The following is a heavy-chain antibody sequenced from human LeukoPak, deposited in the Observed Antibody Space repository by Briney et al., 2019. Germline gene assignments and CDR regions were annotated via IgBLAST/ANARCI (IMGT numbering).Heavy chain of an antibody. CDR3: ARDPFLSDYGSSGYYSHWGY. J-gene: IGHJ4*02. CDR2: IYHSGST. CDR1: GYSISSGYY. D-gene: IGHD3-22*01. V-gene: IGHV4-38-2*02. Sequence: SETLSLTCTVSGYSISSGYYWGWIRQPPGKGLEWIGSIYHSGSTYYNPSLKSRVTISVDTSKNQFSLKLSSVTAADTAVYYCARDPFLSDYGSSGYYSHWGYWGQGTLVTVSS.